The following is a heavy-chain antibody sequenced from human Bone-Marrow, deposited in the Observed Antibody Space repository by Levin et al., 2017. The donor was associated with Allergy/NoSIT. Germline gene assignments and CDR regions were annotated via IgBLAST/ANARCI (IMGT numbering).Heavy chain of an antibody. CDR3: ARDWWGYNSDLYYYGSGIDY. Sequence: LSLTCAASGFTFSSYGMHWVRQAPGKGLEWVAVIWYDGSNKYYADSVKGRFTISRDNSKNTLYLQMNSLRAEDTAVYYCARDWWGYNSDLYYYGSGIDYWGQGTLVTVSS. CDR1: GFTFSSYG. J-gene: IGHJ4*02. D-gene: IGHD3-10*01. V-gene: IGHV3-33*01. CDR2: IWYDGSNK.